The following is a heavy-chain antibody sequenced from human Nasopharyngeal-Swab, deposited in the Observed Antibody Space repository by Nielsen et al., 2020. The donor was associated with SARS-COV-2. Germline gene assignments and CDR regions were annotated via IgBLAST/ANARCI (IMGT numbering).Heavy chain of an antibody. Sequence: GESLKISCAASGFTFSSYEMNWVRQAPGKGLEWVSVIYSGGSTYYADSVKGRFTISRDNSKNTLYLQMNSLRAEDTAVYYCARDRRRTVNGGRYYYYYGMDVWGQGTTVTVSS. D-gene: IGHD4-17*01. CDR2: IYSGGST. V-gene: IGHV3-66*01. J-gene: IGHJ6*02. CDR3: ARDRRRTVNGGRYYYYYGMDV. CDR1: GFTFSSYE.